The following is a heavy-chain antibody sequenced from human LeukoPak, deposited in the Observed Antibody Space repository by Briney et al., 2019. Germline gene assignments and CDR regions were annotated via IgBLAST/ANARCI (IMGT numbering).Heavy chain of an antibody. CDR2: IYYSGST. D-gene: IGHD2-15*01. V-gene: IGHV4-59*01. CDR3: AREGLGYCTGGSCYTPFDY. Sequence: PGGSLRLSCAASGFTFSSYGMSWIRQPPGKGLEWIGYIYYSGSTNYNPSLKSRVTISVDTSKNQFSLKLSSVTAADTAVYYCAREGLGYCTGGSCYTPFDYWGQGTLVTVSS. CDR1: GFTFSSYG. J-gene: IGHJ4*02.